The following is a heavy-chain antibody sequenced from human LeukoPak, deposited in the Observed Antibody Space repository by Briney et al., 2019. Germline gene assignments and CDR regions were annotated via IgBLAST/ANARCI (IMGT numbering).Heavy chain of an antibody. CDR3: AKDPPVAGHYFDD. V-gene: IGHV3-23*01. Sequence: PGGSLRLSCAASGLTFSNYGMSWVRQAPGKGLEWVSAISGSGDSTYYADSVKGRFTISRDNSKNTLNLQMNSLRAEDTAVYYCAKDPPVAGHYFDDWGQGTLVTVSS. D-gene: IGHD6-19*01. CDR1: GLTFSNYG. J-gene: IGHJ4*02. CDR2: ISGSGDST.